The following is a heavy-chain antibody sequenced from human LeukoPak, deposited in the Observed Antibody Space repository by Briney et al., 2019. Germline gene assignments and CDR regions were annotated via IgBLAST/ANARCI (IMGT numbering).Heavy chain of an antibody. CDR2: IYHSGVT. J-gene: IGHJ4*02. V-gene: IGHV4-4*07. Sequence: SETLSLTCTVSGGSISSYYWSWIRQPAGKGLEWIGSIYHSGVTYYNPSLKSRVTMSVDTSKNQFSLKLSSVTAADTAVYYCARGTFWSGYYHDCWGQGTLVTVSS. D-gene: IGHD3-3*01. CDR3: ARGTFWSGYYHDC. CDR1: GGSISSYY.